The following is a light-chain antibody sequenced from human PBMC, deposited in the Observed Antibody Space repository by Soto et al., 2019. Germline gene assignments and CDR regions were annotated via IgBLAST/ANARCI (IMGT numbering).Light chain of an antibody. V-gene: IGKV1-39*01. CDR3: HQSYSAPLT. J-gene: IGKJ4*01. CDR2: AAA. CDR1: QSISRY. Sequence: DIQMTQSPYSLSASVGDRVTITCRASQSISRYVNWYQQKPGKAPKLLIYAAASLQSGVPSRFSGGGSGTDFTLTISSLQPEDFTIYYCHQSYSAPLTFGGGTKVEIK.